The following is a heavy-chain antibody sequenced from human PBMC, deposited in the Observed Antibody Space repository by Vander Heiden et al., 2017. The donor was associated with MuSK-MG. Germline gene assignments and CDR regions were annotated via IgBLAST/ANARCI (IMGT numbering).Heavy chain of an antibody. J-gene: IGHJ4*02. D-gene: IGHD3-9*01. V-gene: IGHV2-5*01. CDR2: IYWNDDK. CDR3: AHIRGDDILTGLGY. CDR1: GFSLSTSGVG. Sequence: QITLKESGPTLVKPTQTLTLTCTFSGFSLSTSGVGVSWIRQPPGKALEWLALIYWNDDKRYSPALKSRLTITKDTFRNQVVLTMTKMETVETATYYFAHIRGDDILTGLGYWGQGTMVTVYS.